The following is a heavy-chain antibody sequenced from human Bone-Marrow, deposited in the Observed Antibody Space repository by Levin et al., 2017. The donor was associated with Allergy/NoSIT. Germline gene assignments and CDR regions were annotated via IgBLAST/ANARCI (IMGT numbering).Heavy chain of an antibody. V-gene: IGHV4-39*01. CDR2: VSPTGSS. D-gene: IGHD5-12*01. CDR3: ARRPYSGTSYNYFDP. CDR1: GASINNLTYY. Sequence: SETLSLTCSVSGASINNLTYYWAWIRQAPGRGLEWIGSVSPTGSSFYNKSLKSRVIISVDKASNQFSLSLRSVTAADTALYYCARRPYSGTSYNYFDPWGQGTLVTVSS. J-gene: IGHJ5*02.